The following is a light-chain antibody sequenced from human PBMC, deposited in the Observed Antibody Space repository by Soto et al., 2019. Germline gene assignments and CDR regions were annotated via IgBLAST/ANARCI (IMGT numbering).Light chain of an antibody. J-gene: IGKJ1*01. CDR1: QSLSSSA. CDR3: QHYDNPPRT. V-gene: IGKV3-20*01. Sequence: LNKSPSSLSASVGDRATLSCRASQSLSSSALVWYQHKPGQALRLLIYGASSRATGIPDRFSGSGSGTDFTLTISRLEPEDFAVYHCQHYDNPPRTFGQGTKVDI. CDR2: GAS.